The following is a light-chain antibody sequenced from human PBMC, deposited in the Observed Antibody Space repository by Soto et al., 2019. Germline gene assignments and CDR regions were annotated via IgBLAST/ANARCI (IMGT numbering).Light chain of an antibody. CDR1: QSVSTRY. CDR2: GAS. V-gene: IGKV3-20*01. J-gene: IGKJ2*01. CDR3: HQFGSSPPAFT. Sequence: ESMLTQSPGTLSLSPGERATLSCRASQSVSTRYLAWYQQKPGQAPRLLIYGASIRATGIPDRFSGSGSGTDFTLTISRLETEEFAVYYWHQFGSSPPAFTFGQGTKLE.